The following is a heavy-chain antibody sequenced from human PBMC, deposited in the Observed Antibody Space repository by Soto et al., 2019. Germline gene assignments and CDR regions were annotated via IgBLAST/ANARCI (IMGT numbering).Heavy chain of an antibody. CDR2: IIPIFGTA. D-gene: IGHD5-18*01. CDR1: GGTFSSYA. Sequence: QVQLGQSGAEVKKPGSSVKVSCKASGGTFSSYAISWVRQAPGQGLEWMGGIIPIFGTANYAQKFQGRVKIIADESTSTASMELSSLRSEDTAVYYCASSGPGYIYGYAYWGQGTLVTVSS. CDR3: ASSGPGYIYGYAY. J-gene: IGHJ4*02. V-gene: IGHV1-69*12.